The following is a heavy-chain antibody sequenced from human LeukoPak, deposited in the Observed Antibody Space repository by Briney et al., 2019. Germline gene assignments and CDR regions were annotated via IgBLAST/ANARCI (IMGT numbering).Heavy chain of an antibody. Sequence: GGSLRLSCAASGFTFSSYAMHWVRQAPGKGLEYVSAISTNGDNTYYANSVKGRFTISRDNAKNTLYLQMNSLRAEDTAVYYCARVGGGYYDFWSGYYRLTEFFDYWGQGTLLTVSS. CDR3: ARVGGGYYDFWSGYYRLTEFFDY. D-gene: IGHD3-3*01. CDR1: GFTFSSYA. J-gene: IGHJ4*02. V-gene: IGHV3-64*01. CDR2: ISTNGDNT.